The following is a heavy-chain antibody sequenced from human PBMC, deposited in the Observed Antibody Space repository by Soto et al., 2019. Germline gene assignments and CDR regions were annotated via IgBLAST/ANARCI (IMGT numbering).Heavy chain of an antibody. Sequence: PSETLSLTCAVSGGSMSSGGYFWSWIRQPPGKGLEWIGYINHSGSTNYNPSLKSRVTISVDTSKNQFSLKLTSVTAADTAVYYCARDKITGLFDYWGQGTLVTVSS. CDR3: ARDKITGLFDY. CDR1: GGSMSSGGYF. D-gene: IGHD2-8*02. J-gene: IGHJ4*02. CDR2: INHSGST. V-gene: IGHV4-30-2*01.